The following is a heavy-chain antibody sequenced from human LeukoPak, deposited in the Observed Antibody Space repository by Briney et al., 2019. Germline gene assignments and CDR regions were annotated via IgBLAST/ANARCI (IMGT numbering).Heavy chain of an antibody. Sequence: GRSLRLSCAAAGFTFGDFGMHWVRQAPGKGLEWVALIWKDGSDEFYADSVKGRFTISRDNSRNTLSLQMNSQRGEDTAVYYCAREEAFQLEASLDQWGQGTLVTVSS. V-gene: IGHV3-33*01. J-gene: IGHJ4*02. CDR2: IWKDGSDE. D-gene: IGHD3-3*01. CDR1: GFTFGDFG. CDR3: AREEAFQLEASLDQ.